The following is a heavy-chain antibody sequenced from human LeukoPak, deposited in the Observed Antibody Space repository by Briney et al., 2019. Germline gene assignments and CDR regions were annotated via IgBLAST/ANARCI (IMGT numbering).Heavy chain of an antibody. Sequence: GGSLRLSCAASGFTFSSYEMNWVRQAPGKGLDWVSYISSSGSTIYYADSVKGRFTISRDNAKNSLYLQMNSLRAEDTAVYYCATSRGSWPDYFDYWGQGTLVTVSS. CDR1: GFTFSSYE. V-gene: IGHV3-48*03. J-gene: IGHJ4*02. CDR2: ISSSGSTI. CDR3: ATSRGSWPDYFDY. D-gene: IGHD6-13*01.